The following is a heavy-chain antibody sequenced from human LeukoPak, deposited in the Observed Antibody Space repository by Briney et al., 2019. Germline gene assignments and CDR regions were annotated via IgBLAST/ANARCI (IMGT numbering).Heavy chain of an antibody. J-gene: IGHJ4*02. CDR2: ISYSGGST. D-gene: IGHD3-10*01. CDR1: GFTFSSYA. V-gene: IGHV3-23*01. Sequence: GGSLRLSCAASGFTFSSYAMNWVRQAPGKGLEWVSAISYSGGSTHYADSVKGRFTISRDNSKDTLYLQMNSLRAEDTAVYYCAKKYGSGSNYFDHWGQGTLVTVSS. CDR3: AKKYGSGSNYFDH.